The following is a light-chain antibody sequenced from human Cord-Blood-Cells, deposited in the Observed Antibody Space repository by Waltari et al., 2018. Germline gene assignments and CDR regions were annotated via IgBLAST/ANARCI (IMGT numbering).Light chain of an antibody. CDR1: QSVSSN. CDR3: QQYET. J-gene: IGKJ1*01. V-gene: IGKV3-15*01. CDR2: GAS. Sequence: EIVMTQSPATLSVSPGESATLSCRASQSVSSNLAWYQQKPGQAPRLLIYGASTRATGIPARFSGSGSGTEFTLTISSLQSEDFAVYYCQQYETFGQGTKVEIK.